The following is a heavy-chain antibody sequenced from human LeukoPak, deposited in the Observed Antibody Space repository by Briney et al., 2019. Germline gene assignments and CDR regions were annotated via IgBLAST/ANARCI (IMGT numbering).Heavy chain of an antibody. V-gene: IGHV3-74*01. J-gene: IGHJ5*02. CDR1: EFTFSRYW. CDR2: INSDGSST. D-gene: IGHD2-15*01. CDR3: ARDPRYCSGGFCYSWFDP. Sequence: GGSLRLSCAASEFTFSRYWMHWVRQAPGKGLVWVSRINSDGSSTTYADSVKGRFSISRDNAKNTLYLQMNSLRAEDTAVYYCARDPRYCSGGFCYSWFDPWGQGTLVTVSS.